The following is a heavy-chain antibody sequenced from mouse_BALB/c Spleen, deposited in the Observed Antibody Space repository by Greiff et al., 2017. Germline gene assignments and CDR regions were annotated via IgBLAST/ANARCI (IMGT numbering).Heavy chain of an antibody. V-gene: IGHV14-4*02. J-gene: IGHJ2*01. CDR3: KGIYYGYDRDY. CDR2: IDPENGDT. Sequence: VQLQQSGAELVRSGASVKLSCTASGFDIKDYYMHWVKQRPEQGLEWIGWIDPENGDTEYAPKFQGKATMTADTSSTTAYLQLSSLTSEDTAVSDCKGIYYGYDRDYWGQGTTLTVSS. D-gene: IGHD2-2*01. CDR1: GFDIKDYY.